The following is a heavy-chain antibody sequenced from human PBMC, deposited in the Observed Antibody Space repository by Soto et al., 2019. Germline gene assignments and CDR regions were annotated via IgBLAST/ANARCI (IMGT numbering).Heavy chain of an antibody. CDR3: AREPAAAGPGHMDV. V-gene: IGHV4-59*01. CDR1: GGSISSYY. D-gene: IGHD6-13*01. Sequence: SETLSLTCTVSGGSISSYYWSWIRQPPGKGLEWIGYIYYSGSTNYNPSLKSRVTISVDTSKNQFSLKLSSVTAADTAVYYCAREPAAAGPGHMDVWGKGTTVTVS. CDR2: IYYSGST. J-gene: IGHJ6*03.